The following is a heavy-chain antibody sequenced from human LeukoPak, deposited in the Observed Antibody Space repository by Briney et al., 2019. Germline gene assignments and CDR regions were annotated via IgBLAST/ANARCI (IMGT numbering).Heavy chain of an antibody. CDR1: GGSFSGYY. D-gene: IGHD1-1*01. V-gene: IGHV4-34*01. CDR3: ATLPRRRAFDI. CDR2: INHSGST. J-gene: IGHJ3*02. Sequence: SETLSLTCAVYGGSFSGYYWSWIRQPPGKGLEWIGEINHSGSTNYNPSLKSRVTISVDTSKNQFSLKLSSVTAADTAVYYCATLPRRRAFDIWSQGTMVTVSS.